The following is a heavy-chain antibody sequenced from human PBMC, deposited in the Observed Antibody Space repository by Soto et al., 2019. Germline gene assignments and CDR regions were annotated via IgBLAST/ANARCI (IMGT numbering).Heavy chain of an antibody. Sequence: EVQLLESGGGLVQPGGSLRLSCAASGFTFSTHAMIWVRQAPGKGLNWVSTVDVGGGSTYYTDSVKGRFTVSRDNSKNTVDLRLNTLRAEATAIYFCARDSGPAGGGACDIWGQGTMVTVSS. CDR2: VDVGGGST. V-gene: IGHV3-23*01. CDR1: GFTFSTHA. D-gene: IGHD6-25*01. CDR3: ARDSGPAGGGACDI. J-gene: IGHJ3*02.